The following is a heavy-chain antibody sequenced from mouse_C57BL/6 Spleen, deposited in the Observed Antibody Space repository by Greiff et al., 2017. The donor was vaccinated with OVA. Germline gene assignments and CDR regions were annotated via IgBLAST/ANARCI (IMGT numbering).Heavy chain of an antibody. CDR3: SRDYYGSSYVSPPFFAY. J-gene: IGHJ3*01. Sequence: VKLMESGAELMKPGASVKLSCKATGYTFTGYWIEWVKQRPGHGLEWIGEILPGSGSTNYNEKFKGKATFTADTSSNTAYMQISSLTTEDSAIYYCSRDYYGSSYVSPPFFAYWGQGTLVTVSA. V-gene: IGHV1-9*01. D-gene: IGHD1-1*01. CDR1: GYTFTGYW. CDR2: ILPGSGST.